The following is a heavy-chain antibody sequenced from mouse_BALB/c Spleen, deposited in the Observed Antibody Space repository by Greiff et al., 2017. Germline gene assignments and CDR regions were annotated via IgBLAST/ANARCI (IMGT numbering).Heavy chain of an antibody. CDR2: ISSGGST. CDR1: GFTFSSYA. D-gene: IGHD2-3*01. J-gene: IGHJ3*01. V-gene: IGHV5-6-5*01. CDR3: ARGPAFDGYYPAWFAY. Sequence: EVKLMESGGGLVKPGGSLKLSCAASGFTFSSYAMSWVRQTPEKRLEWVASISSGGSTYYPDSVKGRFTISRDNARNILYLQMSSLRSEDTAMYYCARGPAFDGYYPAWFAYWGQGTLVTVSA.